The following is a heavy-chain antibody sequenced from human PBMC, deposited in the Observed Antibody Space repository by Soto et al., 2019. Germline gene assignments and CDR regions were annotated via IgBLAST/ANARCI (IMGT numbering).Heavy chain of an antibody. Sequence: SETLSLTCAVYGGSFSGYYWSWIRQPPGKGLEWIGEINHSGSTNYNPSLKSRVTISVDTSKNQFSLKLSSVTAADTAVYYCASRGKTADTAMPYSRWHYYYYYMDVWGKGTTVTVSS. CDR2: INHSGST. V-gene: IGHV4-34*01. CDR3: ASRGKTADTAMPYSRWHYYYYYMDV. D-gene: IGHD5-18*01. J-gene: IGHJ6*03. CDR1: GGSFSGYY.